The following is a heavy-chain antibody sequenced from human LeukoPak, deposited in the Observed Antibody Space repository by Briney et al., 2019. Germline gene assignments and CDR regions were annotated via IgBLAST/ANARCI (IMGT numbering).Heavy chain of an antibody. Sequence: GGSLRLSCAASGFIFSDYYMSWIRQAPGKGLEWVANIKQDGSEKYYVDSVKGRFTISRDNSKNTLYLQMNSLRAEDTAVYYCARNFHRRLYDSSGYYPYWGQGTLVTVSS. CDR2: IKQDGSEK. V-gene: IGHV3-7*01. D-gene: IGHD3-22*01. CDR3: ARNFHRRLYDSSGYYPY. J-gene: IGHJ4*02. CDR1: GFIFSDYY.